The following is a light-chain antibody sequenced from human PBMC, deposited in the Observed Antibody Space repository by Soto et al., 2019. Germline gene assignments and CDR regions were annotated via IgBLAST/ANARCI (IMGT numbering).Light chain of an antibody. J-gene: IGLJ2*01. CDR1: TGAVTSGHY. V-gene: IGLV7-46*01. CDR2: DTS. CDR3: LLSYSGAR. Sequence: QAVVTQEPSLTVSPGGTVTLTCGSSTGAVTSGHYPYWFQQKPGQAPRTLIYDTSNKHSWTPGRFSGSLLGGKAALTLSGAQPEDEAEYYCLLSYSGARFGGGTKLTVL.